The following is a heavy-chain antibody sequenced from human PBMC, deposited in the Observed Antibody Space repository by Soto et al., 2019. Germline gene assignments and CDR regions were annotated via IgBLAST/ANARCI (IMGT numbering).Heavy chain of an antibody. D-gene: IGHD1-20*01. CDR1: GLTFSDHY. CDR3: VSLWSVTGSRDY. V-gene: IGHV3-72*01. J-gene: IGHJ4*02. CDR2: IRDRVHSYST. Sequence: EMQLVESGGGLVQPGGSLRLSCAVSGLTFSDHYMGWVRQAPGKGLDWVGRIRDRVHSYSTEYAASVKGRFTISRDDSRNSLYLQMNSLKMEDTAVFYCVSLWSVTGSRDYWGRGTLVTVSS.